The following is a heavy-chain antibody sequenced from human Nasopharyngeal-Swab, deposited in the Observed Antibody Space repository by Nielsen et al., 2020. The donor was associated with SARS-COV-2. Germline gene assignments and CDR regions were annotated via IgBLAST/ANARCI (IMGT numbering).Heavy chain of an antibody. J-gene: IGHJ4*02. Sequence: SVKVSCKASGGTFSSYAISWVRPAPGQGLEWMGRIIPIFGTANYAQKFQGRVTITADESTSTAYMELSRLRSEDTAVYYSARVAQLDYYDSSGSDDYWGQGTLVTVSS. CDR2: IIPIFGTA. CDR3: ARVAQLDYYDSSGSDDY. V-gene: IGHV1-69*13. D-gene: IGHD3-22*01. CDR1: GGTFSSYA.